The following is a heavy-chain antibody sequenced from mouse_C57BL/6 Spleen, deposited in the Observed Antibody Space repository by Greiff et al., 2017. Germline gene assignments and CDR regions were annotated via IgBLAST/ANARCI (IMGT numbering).Heavy chain of an antibody. D-gene: IGHD2-3*01. CDR3: AREKDGSWLAY. CDR2: IYPRSGNT. J-gene: IGHJ3*01. CDR1: GYTFTSYG. V-gene: IGHV1-81*01. Sequence: VQLVESGAELARPGASVQLSCKASGYTFTSYGISWVKQRTGQGLEWIGEIYPRSGNTYYNEKFKGKATLTADKSSSTEYMALRCLTSEDSAVYCCAREKDGSWLAYWGQGTLVTVSA.